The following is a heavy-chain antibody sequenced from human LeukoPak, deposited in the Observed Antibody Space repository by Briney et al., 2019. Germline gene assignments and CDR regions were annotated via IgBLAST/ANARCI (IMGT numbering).Heavy chain of an antibody. V-gene: IGHV5-51*01. CDR1: GYSFTNYW. Sequence: GESLKISCKGSGYSFTNYWIGWVRQMPGKGLEWMGIIYPGDSDTRYSPSLQGQVTISADKSSSIAYLQWSSLQASDTAIYYCARRGPVAAAGYYFDYWGQGTLVTVSS. CDR2: IYPGDSDT. D-gene: IGHD6-13*01. J-gene: IGHJ4*02. CDR3: ARRGPVAAAGYYFDY.